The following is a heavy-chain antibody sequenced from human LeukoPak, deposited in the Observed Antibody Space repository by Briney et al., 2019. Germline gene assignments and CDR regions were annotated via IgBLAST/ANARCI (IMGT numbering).Heavy chain of an antibody. CDR3: AKDFGYGVDY. CDR2: IRLDGNNK. V-gene: IGHV3-30*02. J-gene: IGHJ4*02. Sequence: GGSLIPSCAASGSTFSSYNMHWFRQPPAKGLEWVAFIRLDGNNKYYADSVKGRFTISRDNSKNTLFLQMNSLRAEDTAGYYCAKDFGYGVDYWGQGTLVTVSS. D-gene: IGHD5-12*01. CDR1: GSTFSSYN.